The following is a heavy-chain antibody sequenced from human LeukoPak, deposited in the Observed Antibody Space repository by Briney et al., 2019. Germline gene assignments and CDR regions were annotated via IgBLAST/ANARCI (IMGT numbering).Heavy chain of an antibody. CDR3: AKFWVSFLSDLDS. J-gene: IGHJ4*02. V-gene: IGHV3-23*01. CDR2: STGSGGST. Sequence: GGSLRLSCAVSGFIFSSYAMNWVRQAPGKGLEWVSCSTGSGGSTYYADSVKGRFTISRDNSKNTLFLQMNSLRADDTAVYYCAKFWVSFLSDLDSGARGALVTVSS. CDR1: GFIFSSYA. D-gene: IGHD3-16*01.